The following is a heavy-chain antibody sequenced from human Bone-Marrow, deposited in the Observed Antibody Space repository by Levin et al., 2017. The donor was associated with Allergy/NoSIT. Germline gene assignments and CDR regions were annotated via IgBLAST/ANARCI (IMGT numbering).Heavy chain of an antibody. V-gene: IGHV3-66*01. CDR1: GFTVSNNY. D-gene: IGHD1-7*01. J-gene: IGHJ4*02. CDR2: MYSGGDT. CDR3: SRSYDWNYA. Sequence: PAGGSLRLSCAASGFTVSNNYMKWVRQAPGKGLEWVSLMYSGGDTLYSDSVKGRFTISRDSSNNTVYLQMNSLRAEDTAVYYCSRSYDWNYAGGQGTLVTVSS.